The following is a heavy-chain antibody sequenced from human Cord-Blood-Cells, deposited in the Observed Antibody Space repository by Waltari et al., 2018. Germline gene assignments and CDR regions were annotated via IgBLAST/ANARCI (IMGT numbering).Heavy chain of an antibody. D-gene: IGHD7-27*01. CDR3: ARGREGSGYWFDP. CDR1: GGTFSRYA. Sequence: QVQLVQSGAEVKKPGSSVYVSCKASGGTFSRYAICGVRQAPGQGLEWMGGIIPIFGTANYAQKFQGRVTITADESTSTAYMELSSLRSEDTAVYYCARGREGSGYWFDPWGQGTLVTVSS. CDR2: IIPIFGTA. J-gene: IGHJ5*02. V-gene: IGHV1-69*01.